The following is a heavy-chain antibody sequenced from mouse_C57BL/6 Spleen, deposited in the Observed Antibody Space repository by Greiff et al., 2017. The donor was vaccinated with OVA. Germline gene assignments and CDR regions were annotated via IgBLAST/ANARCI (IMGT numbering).Heavy chain of an antibody. CDR2: ISYDGSN. Sequence: EVHLVESGPGLVKPSQSLSLTCSVTGYSITSGYYWNWIRQFPGNKLEWMGYISYDGSNNYNPSLKNRISITRDTSKNQFFLKLNSVTTEDTATYYCARDALYAMDYWGQGTSVTVSS. CDR1: GYSITSGYY. J-gene: IGHJ4*01. CDR3: ARDALYAMDY. V-gene: IGHV3-6*01.